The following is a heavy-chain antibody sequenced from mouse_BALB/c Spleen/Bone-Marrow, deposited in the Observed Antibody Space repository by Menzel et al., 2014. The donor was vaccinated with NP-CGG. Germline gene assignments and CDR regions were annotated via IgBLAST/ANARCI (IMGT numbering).Heavy chain of an antibody. D-gene: IGHD1-3*01. CDR2: INPSNGGI. Sequence: SGAELVKPGASVKLSCKVSGYTFTSYYLYWVKQMPGKGLEWIGEINPSNGGINFNEKLKSKATLTVDKSSSTAYMQLSSLTSEDSAVYYCTRSTKISYFDYWGQGTTLTVSS. CDR1: GYTFTSYY. J-gene: IGHJ2*01. CDR3: TRSTKISYFDY. V-gene: IGHV1S81*02.